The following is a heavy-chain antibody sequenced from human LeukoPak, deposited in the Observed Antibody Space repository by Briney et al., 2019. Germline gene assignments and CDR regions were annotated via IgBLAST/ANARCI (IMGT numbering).Heavy chain of an antibody. J-gene: IGHJ4*02. CDR1: GFAFSGYW. CDR3: ARGPYSSNWYVDY. V-gene: IGHV3-74*01. Sequence: GGSLRLSCAASGFAFSGYWMHWVRQAPGKGLVWVAVIKSDGTFTTYADSVKGRFTISRDNARNTLYLQMISLGVEDTAVYYCARGPYSSNWYVDYWGQGTLVTVAS. CDR2: IKSDGTFT. D-gene: IGHD6-13*01.